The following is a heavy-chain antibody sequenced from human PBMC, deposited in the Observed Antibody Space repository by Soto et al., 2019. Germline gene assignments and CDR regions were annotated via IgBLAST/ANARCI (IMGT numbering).Heavy chain of an antibody. Sequence: QVQLVQSGAEVKKPGASVKVSCKASGYTFASYAISWMRQAPGQGLEWMGWISAYNGNTNYAQKLQGRVTMTTDTSTSTAYRELRSLRSEDTAVYYCARDPPPPDYWGQGTLVTVSS. CDR3: ARDPPPPDY. CDR1: GYTFASYA. V-gene: IGHV1-18*01. J-gene: IGHJ4*02. CDR2: ISAYNGNT.